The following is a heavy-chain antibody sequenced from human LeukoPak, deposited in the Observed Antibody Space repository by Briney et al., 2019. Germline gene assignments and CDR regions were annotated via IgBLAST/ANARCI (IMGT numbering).Heavy chain of an antibody. CDR1: GFTFSNAW. CDR2: IKSKTDGGTT. V-gene: IGHV3-15*01. D-gene: IGHD3-16*01. J-gene: IGHJ3*02. CDR3: TRHFDYVWGTRSDAFDI. Sequence: GGSLRLSCAASGFTFSNAWMSWVRQAPGKGLEWVGRIKSKTDGGTTDYAAPVKGRFTISRDDSKNTAYLQMNSLKTEDTAVYYCTRHFDYVWGTRSDAFDIWGQGTMVTVSS.